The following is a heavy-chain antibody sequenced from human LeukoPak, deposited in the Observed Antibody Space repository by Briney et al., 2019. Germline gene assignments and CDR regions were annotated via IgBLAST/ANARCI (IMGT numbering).Heavy chain of an antibody. J-gene: IGHJ4*02. D-gene: IGHD6-19*01. Sequence: GGSLRLSCAGSGFAFGDYGMSWVRQVPGKGLEWVSGISLNGGSTDYADSVKGRFTVSRDNAKSSLYLQMNSLRAEDTAFYHCPRDGSSGWYSDYWGQGILVTVSS. CDR3: PRDGSSGWYSDY. CDR2: ISLNGGST. V-gene: IGHV3-20*01. CDR1: GFAFGDYG.